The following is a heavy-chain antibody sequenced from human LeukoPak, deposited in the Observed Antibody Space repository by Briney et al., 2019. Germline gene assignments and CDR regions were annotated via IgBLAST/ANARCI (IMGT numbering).Heavy chain of an antibody. Sequence: SETLSLTCTVSGGSISSYYWSWIRQPPGKGLEWIGYIYYSGSTNYNPSLKSRVTISVDTSKNRFSLKLSSVTAADTAVYYCARDSSIAAAYYYGMDVWGQGTTVTVSS. D-gene: IGHD6-6*01. CDR2: IYYSGST. J-gene: IGHJ6*02. V-gene: IGHV4-59*01. CDR3: ARDSSIAAAYYYGMDV. CDR1: GGSISSYY.